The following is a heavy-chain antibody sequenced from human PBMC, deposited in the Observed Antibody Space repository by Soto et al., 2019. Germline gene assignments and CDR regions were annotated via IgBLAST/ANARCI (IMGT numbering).Heavy chain of an antibody. CDR2: INSGGRT. J-gene: IGHJ4*02. D-gene: IGHD4-17*01. V-gene: IGHV3-23*01. Sequence: GGSLRLCCAASGFTLSSYTMTWVRQAPGKGLEWVSGINSGGRTYYADSVKGRFTISRDDSKNTLYLQIISLRAEDTAVYYCAKDLRPDGVWDFDYWGQGTLVTVSS. CDR1: GFTLSSYT. CDR3: AKDLRPDGVWDFDY.